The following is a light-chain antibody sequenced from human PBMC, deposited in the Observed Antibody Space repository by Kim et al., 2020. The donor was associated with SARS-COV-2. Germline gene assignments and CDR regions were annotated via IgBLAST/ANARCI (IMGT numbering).Light chain of an antibody. CDR2: DVS. Sequence: GRSITISCTGTNSDIGRHDYVTWYQQHPGKAPKLMIYDVSNRPSGVSDRFSGSKSGNTASLTISGLQADDEADYYCSSYTSSQTYVFGTGTKVTVL. V-gene: IGLV2-14*03. J-gene: IGLJ1*01. CDR1: NSDIGRHDY. CDR3: SSYTSSQTYV.